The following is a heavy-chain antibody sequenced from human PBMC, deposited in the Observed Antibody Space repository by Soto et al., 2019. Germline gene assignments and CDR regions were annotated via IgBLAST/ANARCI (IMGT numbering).Heavy chain of an antibody. Sequence: GGSMRLSSAASGFSFSSYRMNWVRQAPGEGLEWVSSISSSSSYIYYADSVKGRFTISRDNAKNSLSLQMNSLRAEDTAVYYCARALANRPTDYWGQGTLVTVSS. V-gene: IGHV3-21*01. CDR3: ARALANRPTDY. D-gene: IGHD7-27*01. CDR2: ISSSSSYI. J-gene: IGHJ4*02. CDR1: GFSFSSYR.